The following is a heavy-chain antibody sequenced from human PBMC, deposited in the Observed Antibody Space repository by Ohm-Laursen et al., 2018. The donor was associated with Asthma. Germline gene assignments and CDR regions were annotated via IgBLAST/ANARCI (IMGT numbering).Heavy chain of an antibody. Sequence: SSVKVSCKASGGTFSSYAISWVRQAPGQGLEWMGGIIPIFGTANYAQKFQGRVTITADESTSTAYMELSSLRSEDTAVYYCASPGRYCSSTSCFPNEPEYFQHWGQGTLVTVSS. J-gene: IGHJ1*01. CDR1: GGTFSSYA. D-gene: IGHD2-2*01. CDR2: IIPIFGTA. CDR3: ASPGRYCSSTSCFPNEPEYFQH. V-gene: IGHV1-69*01.